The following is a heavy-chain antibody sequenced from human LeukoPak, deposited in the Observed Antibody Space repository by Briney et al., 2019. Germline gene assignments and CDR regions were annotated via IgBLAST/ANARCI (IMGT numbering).Heavy chain of an antibody. J-gene: IGHJ4*02. D-gene: IGHD3-10*01. CDR2: ISGSGGGT. CDR3: ARRVSGSYLDY. Sequence: GGSLRLSCAASGFTFNSYAMSWVRQAPEKGLEWVATISGSGGGTYYADSVKGRFTISRDNVKNSLYLEMNSLRDDDTAVYYCARRVSGSYLDYWGQGILVTVSS. CDR1: GFTFNSYA. V-gene: IGHV3-23*01.